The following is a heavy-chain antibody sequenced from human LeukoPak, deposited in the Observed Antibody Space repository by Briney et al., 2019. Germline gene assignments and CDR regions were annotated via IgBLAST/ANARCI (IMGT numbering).Heavy chain of an antibody. Sequence: SETLSFTCTVSGVSISSYHWTWIRQPPGEGLEWIGHIYNSGNTNYNPSLRGRVTISLDTSKNQVSLKLSSVTAADTAMYYCARKDGDGWGQGTLVTVCS. J-gene: IGHJ4*02. CDR3: ARKDGDG. D-gene: IGHD5-24*01. CDR1: GVSISSYH. CDR2: IYNSGNT. V-gene: IGHV4-59*01.